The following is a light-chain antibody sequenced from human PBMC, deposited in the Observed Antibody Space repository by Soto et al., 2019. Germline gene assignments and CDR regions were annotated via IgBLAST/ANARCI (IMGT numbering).Light chain of an antibody. CDR3: ASWDDTLNGVV. CDR1: SSNIGRGP. Sequence: QSVVTQTASASGTPGQRVTISCSGRSSNIGRGPVNWYQQLPGAAPKLLIYHENQRPSGVPDRFSGSRSGTSASLAISGLQSEDEADYYCASWDDTLNGVVFGGGTKVTVL. CDR2: HEN. J-gene: IGLJ2*01. V-gene: IGLV1-44*01.